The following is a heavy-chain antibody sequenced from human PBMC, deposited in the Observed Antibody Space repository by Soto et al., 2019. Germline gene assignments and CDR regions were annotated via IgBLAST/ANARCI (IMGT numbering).Heavy chain of an antibody. CDR1: GFTFTSSA. CDR2: IVVGSGNT. J-gene: IGHJ3*02. CDR3: AAEIAAAPPMGVFDI. Sequence: SVKVSCKASGFTFTSSAVQWVRQARGQRLEWIGWIVVGSGNTNYAQKFQERVTITRDMSTSTAYMELSSLRSEDTAVYYCAAEIAAAPPMGVFDIGGQGTMVTVSS. D-gene: IGHD6-13*01. V-gene: IGHV1-58*01.